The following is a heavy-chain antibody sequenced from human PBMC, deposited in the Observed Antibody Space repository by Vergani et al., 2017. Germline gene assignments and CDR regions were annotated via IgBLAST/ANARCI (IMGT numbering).Heavy chain of an antibody. D-gene: IGHD4-17*01. CDR2: IIPIFGTE. CDR3: ARVRLDDYGDYRALDY. CDR1: GGTFSSYA. J-gene: IGHJ4*02. Sequence: QVQLVQSGAEVKKPGSSVKVSCKASGGTFSSYAISWVRQAPGKGLEWMGGIIPIFGTENYAQKFKGRVTITADESTSTAYMELSSLRSEDTAVYYCARVRLDDYGDYRALDYWGQGTLVTVSS. V-gene: IGHV1-69*13.